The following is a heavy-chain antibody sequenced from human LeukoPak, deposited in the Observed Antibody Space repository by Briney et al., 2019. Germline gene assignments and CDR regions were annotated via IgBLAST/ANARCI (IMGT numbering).Heavy chain of an antibody. Sequence: SGGSLRLSCAASGFTFSSYSMTWVRQAPGKGLEWVSSISSSSSYIYCADSVKGRFTTSRDNAKNSLYLQMNSLRAEDTAVYYCARDQSDYGSGSYYFDYWGQGTLVTVSS. CDR3: ARDQSDYGSGSYYFDY. CDR1: GFTFSSYS. D-gene: IGHD3-10*01. J-gene: IGHJ4*02. CDR2: ISSSSSYI. V-gene: IGHV3-21*01.